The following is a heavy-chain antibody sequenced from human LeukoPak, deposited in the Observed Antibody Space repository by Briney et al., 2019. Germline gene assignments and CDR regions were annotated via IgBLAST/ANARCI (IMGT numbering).Heavy chain of an antibody. D-gene: IGHD1-26*01. J-gene: IGHJ3*02. CDR2: IRYDGSNK. Sequence: GGSLRLSCAASGFTFSSYGMHWVRQAPGKGLEWVAFIRYDGSNKFYADSVKGRFTISRDDANNSLYLQMNSLRAEDTAVYYCAREGLGGSYYLNAFDIWGQGTMVTVSS. CDR1: GFTFSSYG. CDR3: AREGLGGSYYLNAFDI. V-gene: IGHV3-30*02.